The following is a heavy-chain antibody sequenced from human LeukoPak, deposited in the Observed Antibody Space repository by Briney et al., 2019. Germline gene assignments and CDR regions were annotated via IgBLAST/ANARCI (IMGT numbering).Heavy chain of an antibody. D-gene: IGHD6-13*01. CDR2: IRSKTDGRTT. CDR3: TTGRSWYGSSGIFDI. J-gene: IGHJ3*02. Sequence: GGSLRLVCTVSGFIFGDYAMGSFRQARGKGRGWVGFIRSKTDGRTTDYAAPVKGRFTISTDDSKNTLYLQMNSLKPEDKGLYYCTTGRSWYGSSGIFDIWGQGTMVTVSS. CDR1: GFIFGDYA. V-gene: IGHV3-49*03.